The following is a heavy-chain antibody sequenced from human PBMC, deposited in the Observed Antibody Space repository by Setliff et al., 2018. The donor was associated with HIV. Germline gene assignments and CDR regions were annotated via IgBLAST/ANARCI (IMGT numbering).Heavy chain of an antibody. CDR3: ASGKGVRGVIIRGGLDV. J-gene: IGHJ6*04. CDR1: GHPFSNYD. D-gene: IGHD3-10*01. Sequence: GASVKVSCKTSGHPFSNYDIIWVRRATGQGLEWMGWMNPNSGATGYAQKFKDRFIMTRDTSISTAYMELSCLTSEDTAVYYCASGKGVRGVIIRGGLDVWGKGTTVTVSS. CDR2: MNPNSGAT. V-gene: IGHV1-8*01.